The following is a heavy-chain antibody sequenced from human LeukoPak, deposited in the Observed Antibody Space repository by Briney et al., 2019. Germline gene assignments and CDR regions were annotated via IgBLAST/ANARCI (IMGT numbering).Heavy chain of an antibody. J-gene: IGHJ1*01. V-gene: IGHV1-69*04. CDR1: GGTFSSYA. D-gene: IGHD3-22*01. Sequence: GASVKVSCKASGGTFSSYAISWVRQAPGQGLEWVGRIIPILGIANYAQKFQGRVTITADKSTSTAYMELSSLRSEDTAVYYCARAMGPYYDSAGYYSLRYFQHWGQGTLVTVSS. CDR3: ARAMGPYYDSAGYYSLRYFQH. CDR2: IIPILGIA.